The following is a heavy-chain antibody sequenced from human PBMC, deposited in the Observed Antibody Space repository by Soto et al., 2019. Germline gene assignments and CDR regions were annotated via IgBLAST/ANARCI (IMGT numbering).Heavy chain of an antibody. V-gene: IGHV3-30-3*01. CDR2: ISDDESNK. CDR3: ARDARDGYNLYFDY. D-gene: IGHD5-12*01. J-gene: IGHJ4*02. Sequence: QVQLVESGGGVVQPGRSLRLSCAASGFTFTSYAMHWVRQAPGKGLEWVAVISDDESNKYYADSVKGRFTISRDNSKNTLYLQMNSLRAEDRAVYYCARDARDGYNLYFDYWGQGTLVTVSS. CDR1: GFTFTSYA.